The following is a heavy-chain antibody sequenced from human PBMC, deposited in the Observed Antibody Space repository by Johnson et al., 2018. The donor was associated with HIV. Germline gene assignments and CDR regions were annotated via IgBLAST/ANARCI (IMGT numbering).Heavy chain of an antibody. CDR2: ISYDGNIK. Sequence: VQLVESGGGVVQPGRSLRLSCAASGFTFRSYAMHWVRQAPGKGLEWVAVISYDGNIKFYADYVKGRFSISRDNSKNTLFLDMNSLRAEDMAVYYCAREAYYYDSSGPGGAFDIWGQGTMVTVSS. CDR3: AREAYYYDSSGPGGAFDI. J-gene: IGHJ3*02. CDR1: GFTFRSYA. D-gene: IGHD3-22*01. V-gene: IGHV3-30-3*01.